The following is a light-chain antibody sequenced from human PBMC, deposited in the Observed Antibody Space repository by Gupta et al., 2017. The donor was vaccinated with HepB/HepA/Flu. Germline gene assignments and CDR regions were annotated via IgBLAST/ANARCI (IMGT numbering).Light chain of an antibody. J-gene: IGLJ2*01. CDR3: QSYDSSLSGVV. CDR1: SSNIGAGYV. V-gene: IGLV1-40*01. CDR2: GNS. Sequence: QSVLTQPPSVSGAPGQRVTISCTGSSSNIGAGYVVHWYQQLPGTAPKLLIYGNSNRPSVVPDRFSGSKSGTSASLAITGLQAEDDADYYCQSYDSSLSGVVFGGGTKLTVL.